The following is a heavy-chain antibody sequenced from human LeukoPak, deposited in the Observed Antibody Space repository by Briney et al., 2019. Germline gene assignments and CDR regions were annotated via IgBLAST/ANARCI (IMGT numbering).Heavy chain of an antibody. V-gene: IGHV3-53*01. Sequence: GGSLRLSCAASGFTFSSYAMSWVRQAPGKGLEWVSVIYSSGSTNYADSVQGRFTISRDNSKNTLYLQMNSLRAEDTALYFCVRGLGGVLDYWGQGTLVTVSS. J-gene: IGHJ4*02. D-gene: IGHD2-8*02. CDR1: GFTFSSYA. CDR3: VRGLGGVLDY. CDR2: IYSSGST.